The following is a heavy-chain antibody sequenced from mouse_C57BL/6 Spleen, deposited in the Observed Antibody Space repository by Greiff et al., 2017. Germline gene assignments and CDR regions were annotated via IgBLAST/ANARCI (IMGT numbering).Heavy chain of an antibody. CDR2: IDPETGGT. Sequence: QVQLQQSGAELVRPGASVTLSCKASGYTFTDYEMHWVKQTPVHGLEWIGAIDPETGGTAYNQKFKGKAILTADKTSSTAYMGLRSLTSEDSAVYYWTSKGPLNAMDYWGQGTSVTVSS. CDR1: GYTFTDYE. J-gene: IGHJ4*01. CDR3: TSKGPLNAMDY. V-gene: IGHV1-15*01.